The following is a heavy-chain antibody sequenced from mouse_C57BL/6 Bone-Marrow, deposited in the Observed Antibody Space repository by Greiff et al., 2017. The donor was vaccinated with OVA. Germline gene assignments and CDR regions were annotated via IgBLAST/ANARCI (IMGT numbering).Heavy chain of an antibody. Sequence: EVQWVESEGGLVQPGSSMKLSCTASGFTFSDYYMAWVRQVPEKGLEWVANINYDGSSTYYLDSLKSRFIISRDNAKNILYLQMSSLKSEDTATYYCARGALGYYFDYWGQGTTLTVSS. V-gene: IGHV5-16*01. D-gene: IGHD1-3*01. CDR1: GFTFSDYY. J-gene: IGHJ2*01. CDR2: INYDGSST. CDR3: ARGALGYYFDY.